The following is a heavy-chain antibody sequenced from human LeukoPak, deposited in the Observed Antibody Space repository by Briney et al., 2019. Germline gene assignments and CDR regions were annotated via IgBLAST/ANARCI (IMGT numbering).Heavy chain of an antibody. CDR3: ARILRRHCSGGSCYSPHLDY. CDR1: RYTFGSYD. D-gene: IGHD2-15*01. J-gene: IGHJ4*02. Sequence: ASVKVSCKASRYTFGSYDINWVRQATGQGLEWMGWINPNSGNTGYTQKFQGRVTMTRDSSISTGYMELSSLRSEDTAVYYCARILRRHCSGGSCYSPHLDYWGQGTPVTVSS. CDR2: INPNSGNT. V-gene: IGHV1-8*01.